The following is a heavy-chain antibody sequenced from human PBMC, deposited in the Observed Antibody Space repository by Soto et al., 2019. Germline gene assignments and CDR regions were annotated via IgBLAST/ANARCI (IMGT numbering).Heavy chain of an antibody. CDR3: ARGGYSSGWCDC. Sequence: QVQLVESGGGVVQPGRSLRLSCAASGFTFSSYGMHWVRQAPGKGLEWVAVIWYDGSNKYYADSVKGRFTISRDNSKNTLYLQMNSLRAEDTAVYYCARGGYSSGWCDCWGQGTLVTVSS. CDR2: IWYDGSNK. J-gene: IGHJ5*01. CDR1: GFTFSSYG. D-gene: IGHD6-19*01. V-gene: IGHV3-33*01.